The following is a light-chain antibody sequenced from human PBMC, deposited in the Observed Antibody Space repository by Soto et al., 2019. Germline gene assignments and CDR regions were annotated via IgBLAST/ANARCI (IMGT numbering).Light chain of an antibody. J-gene: IGKJ2*01. Sequence: DIQMTQSPSSLSASVGDRVSITCQASQDISNYLSWYQQKPGKTPKLLIYHASNLETGVPSRFSGSGSGTDFTLTISSLQPEDIATYYCQHYDSLPYTFGQGTKL. CDR3: QHYDSLPYT. V-gene: IGKV1-33*01. CDR2: HAS. CDR1: QDISNY.